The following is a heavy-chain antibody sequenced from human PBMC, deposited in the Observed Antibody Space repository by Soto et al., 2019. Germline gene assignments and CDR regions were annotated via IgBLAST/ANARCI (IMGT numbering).Heavy chain of an antibody. J-gene: IGHJ4*02. CDR3: ARAPHDSSGYHNYDY. CDR1: GFSISSYY. D-gene: IGHD3-22*01. V-gene: IGHV4-4*07. CDR2: IYTSGST. Sequence: SETLSLTCAVSGFSISSYYWSWIRQPAGKGLEWVGRIYTSGSTNYNPSLKSRVTISVDTSKNKFSLKLSSVTAADTAVYYCARAPHDSSGYHNYDYWGQGTLVTVSS.